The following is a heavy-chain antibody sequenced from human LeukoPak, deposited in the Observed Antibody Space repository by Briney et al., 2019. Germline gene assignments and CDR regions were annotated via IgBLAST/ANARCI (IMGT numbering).Heavy chain of an antibody. CDR3: AKETRGSYSDY. CDR2: ISYDGSNR. Sequence: PGGSLRLSCAASGFTFSSSGMPWVRQAPGKGLEWVAFISYDGSNRYYADSVKGRFTISRDNSKNTLYLQMNSLRAEDMAVYYCAKETRGSYSDYWGQGTLVTVSS. J-gene: IGHJ4*02. D-gene: IGHD5-12*01. CDR1: GFTFSSSG. V-gene: IGHV3-30*02.